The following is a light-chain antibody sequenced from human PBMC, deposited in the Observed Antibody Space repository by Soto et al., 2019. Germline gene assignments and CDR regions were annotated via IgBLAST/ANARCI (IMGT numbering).Light chain of an antibody. CDR3: QQYGSSPT. CDR2: GAS. Sequence: LTQSPGNLSLSPGAKPPLSCRACQIVSTSYLAWYQQKPGQAPMLLIYGASSRATGIPDRFSGSGSGTDFTHTNSSLEPDDFAVYYWQQYGSSPTFGQGTRLEIK. J-gene: IGKJ5*01. CDR1: QIVSTSY. V-gene: IGKV3-20*01.